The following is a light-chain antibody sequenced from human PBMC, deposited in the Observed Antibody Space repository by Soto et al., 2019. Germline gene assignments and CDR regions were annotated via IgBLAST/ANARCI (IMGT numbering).Light chain of an antibody. V-gene: IGLV2-14*01. CDR1: SSDVGGYNY. CDR3: SSYTSSTTVV. Sequence: QSALTQPASVSGSPGQSITISCTGTSSDVGGYNYVSWFQHHPGKAPKLMIYEVSNRPSGVSNRFSGSKSGNTASLTVSGLQAEDEADYYCSSYTSSTTVVFGGGTQLTVL. CDR2: EVS. J-gene: IGLJ3*02.